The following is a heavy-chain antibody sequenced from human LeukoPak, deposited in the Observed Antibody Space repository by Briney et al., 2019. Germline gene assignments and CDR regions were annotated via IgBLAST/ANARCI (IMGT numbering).Heavy chain of an antibody. CDR1: GYTLNGYY. D-gene: IGHD2-21*01. J-gene: IGHJ4*02. CDR2: INPIGGST. V-gene: IGHV1-46*02. Sequence: GVSVKVSCKASGYTLNGYYMHWVLQPPGQGLESMGIINPIGGSTSYAQKFQGRATMTSDSSTSTVYMALSRLSYDDTAVYYCGRSCFPDPFDYWGQGTLVTVSS. CDR3: GRSCFPDPFDY.